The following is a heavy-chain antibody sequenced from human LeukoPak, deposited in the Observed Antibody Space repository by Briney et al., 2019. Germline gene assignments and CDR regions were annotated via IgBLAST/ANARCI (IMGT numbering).Heavy chain of an antibody. CDR2: ISSSNSYI. D-gene: IGHD6-19*01. J-gene: IGHJ3*02. CDR1: GFTFSSYS. V-gene: IGHV3-21*01. Sequence: GGSLRLSCAASGFTFSSYSMNWVRQAPGKGLEWVSSISSSNSYIYYADSVKGRFTISRDNAKNSLYLQMNSLRAEDTAVYYCARDRSGWYAFDIWGQGTMVTVSS. CDR3: ARDRSGWYAFDI.